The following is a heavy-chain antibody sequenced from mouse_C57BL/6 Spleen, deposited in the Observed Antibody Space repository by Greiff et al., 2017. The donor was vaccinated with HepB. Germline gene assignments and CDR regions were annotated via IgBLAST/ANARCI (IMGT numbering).Heavy chain of an antibody. Sequence: QVHVKQPGAELVMPGASVKLSCKASGYTFTSYWMHWVKQRPGQGLEWIGEIDPSDSYTNYNQKFKGKSTLTVDKSSSTAYMQLSSLTSEDSAVYYCARGDGNYLYAMDYWGQGTSVTVSS. CDR3: ARGDGNYLYAMDY. D-gene: IGHD2-1*01. CDR2: IDPSDSYT. V-gene: IGHV1-69*01. J-gene: IGHJ4*01. CDR1: GYTFTSYW.